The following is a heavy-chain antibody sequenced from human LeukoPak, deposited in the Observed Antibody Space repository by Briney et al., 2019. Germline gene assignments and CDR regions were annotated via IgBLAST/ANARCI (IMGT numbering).Heavy chain of an antibody. CDR1: GGSISGHY. CDR2: IHYTGKP. CDR3: ARFGVDYDMDV. V-gene: IGHV4-59*11. Sequence: SETLSLTCSVSGGSISGHYWTWIRQPPGKGLEWIGQIHYTGKPDYNPSLKSRITISVDTSKNQVTLQVSSVTAADSAIYYCARFGVDYDMDVWGHGTTVTVFS. J-gene: IGHJ6*02. D-gene: IGHD3-16*01.